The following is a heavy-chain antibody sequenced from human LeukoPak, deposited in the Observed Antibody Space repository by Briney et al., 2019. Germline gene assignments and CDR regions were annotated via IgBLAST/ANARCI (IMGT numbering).Heavy chain of an antibody. J-gene: IGHJ5*02. CDR1: GGTFSSYA. CDR2: IIPIFGTA. Sequence: SVKVSCRASGGTFSSYAISWVRQAPGQGLEWMGGIIPIFGTANYAQKFQGRVTITADESTSTAYMELSSLRSEDTAVYYCARKRTYYDILTGYYKGRWFDPWGQGTLVTVSS. V-gene: IGHV1-69*13. D-gene: IGHD3-9*01. CDR3: ARKRTYYDILTGYYKGRWFDP.